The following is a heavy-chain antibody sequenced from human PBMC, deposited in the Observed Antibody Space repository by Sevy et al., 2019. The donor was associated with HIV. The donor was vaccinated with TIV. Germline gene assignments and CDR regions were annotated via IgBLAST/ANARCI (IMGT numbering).Heavy chain of an antibody. V-gene: IGHV3-30*18. D-gene: IGHD6-13*01. CDR3: ANSRGRYEGSSWLYYYYLMDV. CDR2: ISSDGSDK. Sequence: GGSLRLSCAAAGFTFSRYGMHWARQAPGKGLEWVAVISSDGSDKEYAESVKGRFTVSRDNSKDTVYLQMNSLRLEDTATYYCANSRGRYEGSSWLYYYYLMDVWGQGTTVTVSS. CDR1: GFTFSRYG. J-gene: IGHJ6*02.